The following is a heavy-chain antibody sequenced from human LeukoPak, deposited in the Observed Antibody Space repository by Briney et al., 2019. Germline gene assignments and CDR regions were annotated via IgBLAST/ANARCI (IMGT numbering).Heavy chain of an antibody. D-gene: IGHD2-15*01. J-gene: IGHJ4*02. CDR2: INHSGST. CDR1: GGSLSGYY. V-gene: IGHV4-34*01. CDR3: ARDRRLVGFDY. Sequence: SETLSLTCAVYGGSLSGYYWSWIRQPPGKGLEWIGEINHSGSTNYNPSLKSRVTISVDTSKNQFSLKLSSVTAADTAVYYCARDRRLVGFDYWGQGTLVTVSS.